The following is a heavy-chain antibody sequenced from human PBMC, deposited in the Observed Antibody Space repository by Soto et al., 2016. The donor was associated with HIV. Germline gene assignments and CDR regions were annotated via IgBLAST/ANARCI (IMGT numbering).Heavy chain of an antibody. D-gene: IGHD3-10*01. CDR3: ARVKYGSGXSHFDY. J-gene: IGHJ4*02. CDR2: IGTAGDT. V-gene: IGHV3-13*04. Sequence: EVQLVESGGGLVQPGGSLRLSCAASGFTFSTYDMHWVRQATGKGLEWVSAIGTAGDTYYPGSVKGRFTISRENAKNSLYLQMNSLRAGDTAVYYCARVKYGSGXSHFDYVGPGNPGSPSPQ. CDR1: GFTFSTYD.